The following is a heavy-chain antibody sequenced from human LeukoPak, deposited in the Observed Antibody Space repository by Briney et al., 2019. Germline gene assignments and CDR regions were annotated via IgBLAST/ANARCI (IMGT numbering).Heavy chain of an antibody. J-gene: IGHJ5*02. CDR2: IYYSGST. CDR1: GGSISSYY. Sequence: SETLSLTCTVSGGSISSYYWSWIRQPPGKGLEWIGSIYYSGSTYYNPSLKSRVTISVDTSKNQFSLKLSSVTAADTAVYYCARATGKYNWFDPWGQGTLVTVSS. V-gene: IGHV4-39*07. D-gene: IGHD3-10*01. CDR3: ARATGKYNWFDP.